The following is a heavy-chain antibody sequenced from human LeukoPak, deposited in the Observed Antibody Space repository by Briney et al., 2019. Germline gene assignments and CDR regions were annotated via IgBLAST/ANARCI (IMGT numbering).Heavy chain of an antibody. V-gene: IGHV4-61*02. D-gene: IGHD6-19*01. Sequence: SETLSLTXTVSGGSISSGSYYWSCIRQPAGKGLEWIGRIYTSGSTNYNPSLKSRVTISVDTSKNQFSLKLSSVTAADTAVYSCARDSIAVAGVDYWGQGTLVTVSS. CDR2: IYTSGST. CDR1: GGSISSGSYY. CDR3: ARDSIAVAGVDY. J-gene: IGHJ4*02.